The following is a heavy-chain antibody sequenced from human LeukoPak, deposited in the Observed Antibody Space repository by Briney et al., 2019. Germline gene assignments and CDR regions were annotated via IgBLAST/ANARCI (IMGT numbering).Heavy chain of an antibody. CDR3: GASGSYPHFAFDI. D-gene: IGHD1-26*01. CDR2: IVVCSCNT. CDR1: GFTFTSSA. J-gene: IGHJ3*02. V-gene: IGHV1-58*02. Sequence: SVNVSCKASGFTFTSSAMQWVRQARGQRLEWIGWIVVCSCNTHYAQKFQERVTITRDMSISTAYMELSSMRSEDTAVYYCGASGSYPHFAFDIWGQGTMVTVSS.